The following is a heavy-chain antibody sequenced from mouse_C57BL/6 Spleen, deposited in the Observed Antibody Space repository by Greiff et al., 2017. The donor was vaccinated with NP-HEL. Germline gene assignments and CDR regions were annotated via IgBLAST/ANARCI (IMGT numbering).Heavy chain of an antibody. CDR1: GFTFSDYY. Sequence: EVQRVESEGGLVQPGSSMKLSCTASGFTFSDYYMAWVRQVPEKGLEWVANINYDGSSTYYLDSLKSRFIISRDNAKNILYLQMSSLKSEDTATYYCARDLPWYVDVWGTGTTVTVSS. D-gene: IGHD5-5*01. CDR3: ARDLPWYVDV. J-gene: IGHJ1*03. V-gene: IGHV5-16*01. CDR2: INYDGSST.